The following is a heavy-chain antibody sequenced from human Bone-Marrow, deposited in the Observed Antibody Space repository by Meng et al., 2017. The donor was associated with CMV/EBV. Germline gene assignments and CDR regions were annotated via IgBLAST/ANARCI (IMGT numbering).Heavy chain of an antibody. D-gene: IGHD6-13*01. V-gene: IGHV1-46*01. CDR3: ASGRGIAAAGDPRMDV. CDR2: INPSGGST. CDR1: GGTFSSYA. J-gene: IGHJ6*02. Sequence: ASVKVSCKASGGTFSSYAISWVRQAPGQGLEWMGIINPSGGSTSYAQKFQGRVTMTRDTSTSTVYMELSSLRSEDTAVYYCASGRGIAAAGDPRMDVWGQGTTVTVSS.